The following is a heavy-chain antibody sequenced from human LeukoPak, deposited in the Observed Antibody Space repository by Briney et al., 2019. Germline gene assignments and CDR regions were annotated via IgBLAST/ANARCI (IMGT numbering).Heavy chain of an antibody. CDR3: ARSQWLVRWYFDL. D-gene: IGHD6-19*01. Sequence: SETLSLTCTVSGGSISSYYWSWIRQPPGKGLEWIGYIYYSGSTNYNPSLKSRVTISVDTSKNQFSLKLSSVTAADTAVHYCARSQWLVRWYFDLWGRGTLVTVSS. CDR2: IYYSGST. CDR1: GGSISSYY. V-gene: IGHV4-59*01. J-gene: IGHJ2*01.